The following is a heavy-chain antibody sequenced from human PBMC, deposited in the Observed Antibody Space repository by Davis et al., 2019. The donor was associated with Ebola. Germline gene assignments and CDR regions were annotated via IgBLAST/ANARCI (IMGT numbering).Heavy chain of an antibody. CDR2: IIPILGIA. V-gene: IGHV1-69*04. D-gene: IGHD3-16*02. CDR3: ARDRSWYDYIWGSYRLTAGWYFDL. CDR1: GGTFSSYA. J-gene: IGHJ2*01. Sequence: SVKVSCKASGGTFSSYAISWVRQAPGQGLEWMGRIIPILGIANYAQKFQGRVTITADKSTSTAYMELSSLRSEDTAVYYCARDRSWYDYIWGSYRLTAGWYFDLWGRGTLVTVSS.